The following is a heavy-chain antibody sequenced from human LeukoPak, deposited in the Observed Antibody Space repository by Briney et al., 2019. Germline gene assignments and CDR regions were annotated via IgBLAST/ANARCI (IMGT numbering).Heavy chain of an antibody. J-gene: IGHJ4*02. D-gene: IGHD5-12*01. CDR3: ARLYSGYDGVDY. V-gene: IGHV3-48*04. Sequence: GGSLRLSCAASGFTFSSYAMSWVRQAPGKGLEWVSYISSSSSTIHYADSVKGRFTISRDNAKNSLYLQMSSLRAEDTAVYYCARLYSGYDGVDYWGQGTLVTVSS. CDR1: GFTFSSYA. CDR2: ISSSSSTI.